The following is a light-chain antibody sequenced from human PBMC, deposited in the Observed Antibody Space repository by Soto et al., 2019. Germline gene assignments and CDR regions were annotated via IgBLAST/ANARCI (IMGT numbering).Light chain of an antibody. CDR1: SSNIGSNH. V-gene: IGLV1-44*01. Sequence: QSVLTQPPSASGTPGLRVTFSCSGSSSNIGSNHVSWYQLLPGTAPKLLIYDNERPSAVPDRFSGSKSGTYASLAISGLQSEDEEDYYCAAWYASMNGVVFGGGTKLTVL. CDR2: DN. CDR3: AAWYASMNGVV. J-gene: IGLJ2*01.